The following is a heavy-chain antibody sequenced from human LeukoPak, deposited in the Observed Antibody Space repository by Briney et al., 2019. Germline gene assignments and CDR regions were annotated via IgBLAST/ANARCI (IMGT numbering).Heavy chain of an antibody. CDR2: INTNSGGT. J-gene: IGHJ5*02. D-gene: IGHD3-10*01. Sequence: ASVKVSCKASGYTFTGYYMHWVRQAPGQGLEWMGWINTNSGGTNYAQKFQGRVTMTRDTSISTAYMELSRLRSDDTAVYYCARDTDITMVRGVRIQNWFDPWGQGTLVTVSS. CDR3: ARDTDITMVRGVRIQNWFDP. CDR1: GYTFTGYY. V-gene: IGHV1-2*02.